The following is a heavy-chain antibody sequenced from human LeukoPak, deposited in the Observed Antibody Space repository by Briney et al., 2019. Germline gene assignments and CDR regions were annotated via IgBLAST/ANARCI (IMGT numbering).Heavy chain of an antibody. V-gene: IGHV3-30*18. Sequence: GGSLRLSCAASGFTFSSYGMHWVRQAPGKGLEWVAVISYGGSNKYYADSVKGRFTISRDNSKNTLYLQMNSLRAEDTAVYYCAKDGGSYRPLDYWGQGTLVTVSS. CDR2: ISYGGSNK. D-gene: IGHD3-16*01. J-gene: IGHJ4*02. CDR3: AKDGGSYRPLDY. CDR1: GFTFSSYG.